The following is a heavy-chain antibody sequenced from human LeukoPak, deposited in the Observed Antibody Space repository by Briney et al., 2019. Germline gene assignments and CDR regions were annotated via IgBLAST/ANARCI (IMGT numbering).Heavy chain of an antibody. D-gene: IGHD3-22*01. CDR3: AKDQYDSSGYPPFDY. CDR1: GFIFSSYW. J-gene: IGHJ4*02. V-gene: IGHV3-23*01. CDR2: ISGSGGST. Sequence: GGSLRLSCAASGFIFSSYWMSWVRQAPGKGLEWVSAISGSGGSTYYADSVKGRFTISRDNSKNTLYLQMNSLRAEDTAVYYCAKDQYDSSGYPPFDYWGQGTLVTVSS.